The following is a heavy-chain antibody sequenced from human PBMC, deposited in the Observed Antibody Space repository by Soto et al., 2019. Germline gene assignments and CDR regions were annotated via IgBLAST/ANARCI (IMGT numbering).Heavy chain of an antibody. CDR2: ISAYNGNT. Sequence: ASVKVSCKASGYTFTSYGISWVRQAPGQGLEWMGWISAYNGNTNYAQKLPGRVTMTTDTSTSTAYMELRSLRSDDTAVYYCARDGSGLWFGDQHYFDYWGQGTLVTVSS. CDR3: ARDGSGLWFGDQHYFDY. CDR1: GYTFTSYG. V-gene: IGHV1-18*01. J-gene: IGHJ4*02. D-gene: IGHD3-10*01.